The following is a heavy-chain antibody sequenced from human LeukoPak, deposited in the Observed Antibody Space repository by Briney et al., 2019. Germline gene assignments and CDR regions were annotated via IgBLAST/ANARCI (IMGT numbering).Heavy chain of an antibody. CDR1: GGSFSGYY. CDR2: INHSGST. Sequence: SETLSLTCAVYGGSFSGYYWRWIRQPPGKGVEGMGEINHSGSTNYNPSLNSPITISVDTSKNQFSLKLSSVTAAYTAVYYCARGTIVGARFDYWGQGTLVTVSS. D-gene: IGHD1-26*01. V-gene: IGHV4-34*01. CDR3: ARGTIVGARFDY. J-gene: IGHJ4*02.